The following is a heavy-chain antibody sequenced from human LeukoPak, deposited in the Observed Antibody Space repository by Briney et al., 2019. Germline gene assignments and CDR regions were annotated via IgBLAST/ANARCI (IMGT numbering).Heavy chain of an antibody. CDR2: IYYSGST. D-gene: IGHD6-13*01. CDR3: ARQSGPYASRWFDY. V-gene: IGHV4-39*01. Sequence: SETLSLTCTVSGGSISSSSYYWGWIRQPPGKGLEWIGSIYYSGSTYYNPSLEGRVTISVDTSKNQFSLKLSSVTAADTAVYYCARQSGPYASRWFDYWGQGTLVTVSS. CDR1: GGSISSSSYY. J-gene: IGHJ4*02.